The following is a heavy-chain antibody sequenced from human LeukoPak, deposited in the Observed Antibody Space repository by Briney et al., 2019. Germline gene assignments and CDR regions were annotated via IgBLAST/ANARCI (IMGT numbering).Heavy chain of an antibody. J-gene: IGHJ4*02. CDR2: FSGSGAGT. V-gene: IGHV3-23*01. CDR3: ATQYGSSWRDYFDY. CDR1: GFTFSSYA. D-gene: IGHD6-13*01. Sequence: GGSLRLSCAASGFTFSSYAMXWVRXAPGKXLEWVSAFSGSGAGTYSADSVKGRFTVSRDNSKNTLYLQMNNLRAEDTAVYYCATQYGSSWRDYFDYWGQGTLVTVSS.